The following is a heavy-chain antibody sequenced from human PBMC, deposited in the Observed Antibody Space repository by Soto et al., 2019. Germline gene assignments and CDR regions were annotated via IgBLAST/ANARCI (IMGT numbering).Heavy chain of an antibody. V-gene: IGHV4-39*01. J-gene: IGHJ3*02. CDR3: ARALVDCSGGSCYSFHAFDM. Sequence: PSXTLSLTCSVSGGSITSSGSFWGWIRQPPGNGLEWIGNIYYSGSTYYNPSLRSRVSISVDTSKTQFSLRLSSVTAAETAVYYCARALVDCSGGSCYSFHAFDMWGQGTMVTVS. CDR2: IYYSGST. D-gene: IGHD2-15*01. CDR1: GGSITSSGSF.